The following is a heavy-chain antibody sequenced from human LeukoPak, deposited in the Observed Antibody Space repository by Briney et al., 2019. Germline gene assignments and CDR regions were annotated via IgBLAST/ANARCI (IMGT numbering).Heavy chain of an antibody. CDR1: GVSPSNARMG. V-gene: IGHV2-26*01. J-gene: IGHJ3*02. Sequence: CGPVLVKPTETLTLPGTASGVSPSNARMGVSWIRQPPVKALEPLAPLLSNDEIADSTTLKTTLTISKDTSKSQVVLTMTSMDPVDTATYWCARIQDSSGLHHSYAFEISGDGAIGTVSS. D-gene: IGHD6-19*01. CDR3: ARIQDSSGLHHSYAFEI. CDR2: LLSNDEI.